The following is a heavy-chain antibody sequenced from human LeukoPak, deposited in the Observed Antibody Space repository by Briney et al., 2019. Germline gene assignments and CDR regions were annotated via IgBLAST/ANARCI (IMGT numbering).Heavy chain of an antibody. V-gene: IGHV1-8*01. J-gene: IGHJ6*02. CDR2: MNPNSGNI. D-gene: IGHD2-15*01. Sequence: ASVKVSCKASGYTFTSYDINWVRQATGQGLEWMGWMNPNSGNIGYAQKFQGRVTMTRNTSISTAYVELSSLRSEDTAVYYCASISGGSYYYGMDVWGQGTTVTVSS. CDR3: ASISGGSYYYGMDV. CDR1: GYTFTSYD.